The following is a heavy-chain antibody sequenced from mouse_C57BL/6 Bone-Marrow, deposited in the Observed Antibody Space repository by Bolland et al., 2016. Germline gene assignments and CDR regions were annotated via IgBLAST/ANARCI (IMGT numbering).Heavy chain of an antibody. J-gene: IGHJ2*01. D-gene: IGHD2-2*01. Sequence: NGGTIYNQKFKGKATLTVDKSSSTAYMELRSLTSEDTAVYYCARCPLCGYDEMDYWGQGTT. CDR3: ARCPLCGYDEMDY. CDR2: NGGT. V-gene: IGHV1-18*01.